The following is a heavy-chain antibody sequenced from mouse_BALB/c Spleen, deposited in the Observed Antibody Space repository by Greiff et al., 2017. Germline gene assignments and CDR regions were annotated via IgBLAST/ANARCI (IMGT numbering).Heavy chain of an antibody. CDR3: ASGGWLRRVDY. J-gene: IGHJ4*01. V-gene: IGHV1S81*02. D-gene: IGHD2-2*01. CDR2: INPSNGRT. Sequence: QVQLQQPGAELVKPGASVKLSCKASGYTFTSYWMHWVKQRPGQGLEWIGEINPSNGRTNYNEKFKSKATLTVDKSSSTAYMQLSSLTSEDSAVYYCASGGWLRRVDYWGQGTSVTVSS. CDR1: GYTFTSYW.